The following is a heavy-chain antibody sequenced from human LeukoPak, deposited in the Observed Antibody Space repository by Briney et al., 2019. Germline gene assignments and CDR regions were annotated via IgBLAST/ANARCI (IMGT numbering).Heavy chain of an antibody. J-gene: IGHJ6*04. D-gene: IGHD3-10*01. V-gene: IGHV5-51*01. CDR2: IYPGDSDT. CDR1: GYSFTSYW. Sequence: PGESLKISCKGSGYSFTSYWIGWVRQLPGKGLEGMGIIYPGDSDTRYSPSFQGQVTISADNSISTAYLQWSSLKASDTAMYYCARLTGSGRGYYGMDVWGKGATVTVSS. CDR3: ARLTGSGRGYYGMDV.